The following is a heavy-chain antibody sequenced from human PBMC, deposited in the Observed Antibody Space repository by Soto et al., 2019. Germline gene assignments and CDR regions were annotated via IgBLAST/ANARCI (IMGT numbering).Heavy chain of an antibody. CDR3: EKDLPLVIAAAGLFDP. CDR2: ITGNGAAT. Sequence: GGYLRLSCSAYGFTFSNYAMSWVRQVPGKGLEWVSGITGNGAATYYADSVKGRFTISRDNSKNTLYMQMNNLRAEDTAVYYCEKDLPLVIAAAGLFDPCCQATLVTVFS. D-gene: IGHD6-13*01. J-gene: IGHJ5*02. V-gene: IGHV3-23*01. CDR1: GFTFSNYA.